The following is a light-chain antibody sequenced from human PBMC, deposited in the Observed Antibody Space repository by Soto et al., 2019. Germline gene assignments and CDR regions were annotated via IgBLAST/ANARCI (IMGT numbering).Light chain of an antibody. Sequence: EIVLTQPPGTLSLSPGERATLSCRASQSVSSNLAWYQQKPGQAPRLLIYGASSRATGIPDRFGGSGSGTDFTLTINRLEPEDFAVYYCQQYGSSPWTFGPGTKVEIK. CDR1: QSVSSN. V-gene: IGKV3-20*01. CDR3: QQYGSSPWT. J-gene: IGKJ1*01. CDR2: GAS.